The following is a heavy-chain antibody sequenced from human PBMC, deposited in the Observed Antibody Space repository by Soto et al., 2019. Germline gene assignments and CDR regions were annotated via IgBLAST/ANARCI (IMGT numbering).Heavy chain of an antibody. D-gene: IGHD3-16*01. CDR1: GFTFRSFV. CDR3: ARWGTTGGLDV. V-gene: IGHV3-30*19. J-gene: IGHJ4*02. Sequence: QVQLVESGGGVVQPGTSLRLSCVGSGFTFRSFVIHWVRQAPGKGLEWVALTSYDGSNKYYDDSVKGRFTISRDNSRNTVDLRMDSLRLEDTARYYCARWGTTGGLDVWGQGTLVSVSS. CDR2: TSYDGSNK.